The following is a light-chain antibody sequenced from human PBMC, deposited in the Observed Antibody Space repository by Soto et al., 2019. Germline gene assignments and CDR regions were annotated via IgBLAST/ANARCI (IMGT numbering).Light chain of an antibody. CDR3: SSYTSRSTVI. CDR2: DVD. V-gene: IGLV2-14*03. Sequence: QSALTQPASVSGSPGQSITISCTGTNNDVGGFNFVSWYQQHPGKVPKLLIYDVDDRPSGVSNRFSGSRSGNTASLTISVLQAEDEADYYCSSYTSRSTVIFGGGTKVTVL. J-gene: IGLJ2*01. CDR1: NNDVGGFNF.